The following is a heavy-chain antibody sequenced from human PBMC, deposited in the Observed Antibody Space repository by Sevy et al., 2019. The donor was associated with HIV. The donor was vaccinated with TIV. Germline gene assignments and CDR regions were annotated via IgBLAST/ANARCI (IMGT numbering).Heavy chain of an antibody. Sequence: GGSLRLSCTASGFTFDDYAMSWFRQAPGKGLDWVAFITRNSYEAYGGTTEYAASVKGRFIISRDDSKSIAYPQMNSLKTEDTAVYYCSRGLATADTPEYYFDYWGQGSLVTVSS. CDR3: SRGLATADTPEYYFDY. J-gene: IGHJ4*02. CDR2: ITRNSYEAYGGTT. V-gene: IGHV3-49*03. CDR1: GFTFDDYA. D-gene: IGHD5-12*01.